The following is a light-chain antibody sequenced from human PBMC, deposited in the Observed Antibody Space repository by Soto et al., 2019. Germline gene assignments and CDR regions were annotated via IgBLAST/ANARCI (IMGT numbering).Light chain of an antibody. CDR2: AAS. CDR3: QQYNSWPPIT. Sequence: TQMTQSPSSLSAPVGDRGNITCRASQGISNYLAWYQQKPGKVPKLLIYAASNLQSGVPHRFSGGGSGTEFTLTISSLQSEDFVVYYCQQYNSWPPITFGQGTRVEIK. V-gene: IGKV1-27*01. J-gene: IGKJ5*01. CDR1: QGISNY.